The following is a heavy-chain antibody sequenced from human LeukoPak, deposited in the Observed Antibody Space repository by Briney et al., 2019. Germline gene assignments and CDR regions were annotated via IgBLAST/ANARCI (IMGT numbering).Heavy chain of an antibody. CDR1: GFTFVSYA. CDR3: AIYRVGVSSPVDY. D-gene: IGHD3-16*01. V-gene: IGHV3-23*01. J-gene: IGHJ4*02. Sequence: GGSLRLSCAASGFTFVSYAMSWIRQAPGKGLEGVSGISNGGASTYYADSVKGRFTISRDNSKNTLFLQMNSLTAEDTAVYYCAIYRVGVSSPVDYWGQGTLVTVSS. CDR2: ISNGGAST.